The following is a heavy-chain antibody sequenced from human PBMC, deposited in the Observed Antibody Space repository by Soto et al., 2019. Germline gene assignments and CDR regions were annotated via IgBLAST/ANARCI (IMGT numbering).Heavy chain of an antibody. J-gene: IGHJ4*02. Sequence: SVNVSCKASGGTFSSHAISWVRQAPGQGLEWMGGIIPMFATPNYAEKFQGRLSITADESTTTVYMQLSSLRSQDTAVYYCARQFDYDSSGHYYAYWGQGTLVTVSS. V-gene: IGHV1-69*13. CDR3: ARQFDYDSSGHYYAY. D-gene: IGHD3-22*01. CDR2: IIPMFATP. CDR1: GGTFSSHA.